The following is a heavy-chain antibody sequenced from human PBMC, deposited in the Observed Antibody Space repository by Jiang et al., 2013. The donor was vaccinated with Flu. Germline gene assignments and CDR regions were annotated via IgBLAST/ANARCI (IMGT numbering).Heavy chain of an antibody. Sequence: PGLVKPSETLSLTCTVSGGSISSSSYYWGWIRQPPGKGLEWIGSIYYSGSTYYNPSLKSRVTISVDKSKNQFSLKLSSVTAADTAVYYCARDTATGLIPRRYFDYWGQGTLVTVSS. J-gene: IGHJ4*02. CDR2: IYYSGST. CDR1: GGSISSSSYY. CDR3: ARDTATGLIPRRYFDY. D-gene: IGHD5-18*01. V-gene: IGHV4-39*07.